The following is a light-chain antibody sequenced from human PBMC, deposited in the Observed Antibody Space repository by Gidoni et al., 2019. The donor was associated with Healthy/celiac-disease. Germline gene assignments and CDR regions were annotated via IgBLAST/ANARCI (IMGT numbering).Light chain of an antibody. J-gene: IGKJ3*01. V-gene: IGKV1-9*01. CDR2: AAS. Sequence: DIQLTQSPSFLSASVGDRVTITCWASQGISTSLAWYQQKPGKAPKLLIYAASTLQSGVPSKFSGSGSGTQFALTISSLQPEDFATYYCQQLNSFPFTFGPGTKVDRK. CDR3: QQLNSFPFT. CDR1: QGISTS.